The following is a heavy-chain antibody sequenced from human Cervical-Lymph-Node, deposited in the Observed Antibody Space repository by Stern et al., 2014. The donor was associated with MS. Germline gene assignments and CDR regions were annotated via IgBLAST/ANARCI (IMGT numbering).Heavy chain of an antibody. D-gene: IGHD1-7*01. CDR2: IWYDGNKK. CDR1: GFTFSNYG. CDR3: ARGNWNYEGMGY. V-gene: IGHV3-33*01. J-gene: IGHJ4*02. Sequence: QDQLVQSGGGVVQPGRSLRLSCAASGFTFSNYGMHWVRQDPGKGLEWLAVIWYDGNKKYYADSVKGRFTISRDNSKNTLFLQMSSLTAEDTALYYCARGNWNYEGMGYWGQGTLVTVSS.